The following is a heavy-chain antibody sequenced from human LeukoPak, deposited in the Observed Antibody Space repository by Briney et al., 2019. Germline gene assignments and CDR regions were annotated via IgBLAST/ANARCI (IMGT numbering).Heavy chain of an antibody. Sequence: GGPLRLPCAASAFALSTYTMEWVRLAPGKGLEWVSSINPDSKYIYYRDSVRGRFTISRDNAKNSLYLQMNSLRVEDTAVYFCARFVDQSTYYFDSWGQGTLVIVSS. J-gene: IGHJ4*02. CDR1: AFALSTYT. V-gene: IGHV3-21*01. CDR2: INPDSKYI. D-gene: IGHD3-10*01. CDR3: ARFVDQSTYYFDS.